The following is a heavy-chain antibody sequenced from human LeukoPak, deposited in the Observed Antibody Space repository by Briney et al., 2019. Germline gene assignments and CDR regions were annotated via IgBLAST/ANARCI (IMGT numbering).Heavy chain of an antibody. CDR1: GGTFSSYA. J-gene: IGHJ6*03. V-gene: IGHV1-69*05. CDR3: ARNGLAARPDYYYYYMDV. CDR2: IIPIFGTA. D-gene: IGHD6-6*01. Sequence: SVKVSCKASGGTFSSYAISWVRQAPGQGLEWMGGIIPIFGTANYAQKFQGRVTITTDESTSTAYMELSSLRSEDTAVYYCARNGLAARPDYYYYYMDVWGKGPTVTV.